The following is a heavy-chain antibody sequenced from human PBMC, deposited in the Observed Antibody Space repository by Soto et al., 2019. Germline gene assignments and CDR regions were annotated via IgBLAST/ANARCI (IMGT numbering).Heavy chain of an antibody. V-gene: IGHV4-4*02. J-gene: IGHJ3*02. CDR1: GGSIRTSSW. CDR3: ARASSFRGDFDI. CDR2: IYHAGSP. Sequence: TSETLSLTCAVSGGSIRTSSWWTWLRQSPGKGLEWIGEIYHAGSPNYNPSFQSRVTISADASKNFFSLRLTSLTAADTAIYYCARASSFRGDFDIWGQGTAVTVSS. D-gene: IGHD2-21*01.